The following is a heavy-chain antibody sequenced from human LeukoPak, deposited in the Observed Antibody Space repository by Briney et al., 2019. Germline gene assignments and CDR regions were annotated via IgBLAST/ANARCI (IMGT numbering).Heavy chain of an antibody. D-gene: IGHD6-13*01. J-gene: IGHJ4*01. CDR2: FRSKAYGGTT. Sequence: NPGGPLSLSCTASGFLYGECRMMWAAQARGGRRVGVGFFRSKAYGGTTEYAASVKGRYSVSRDDSKSIAYLQMNSLKTEDTAVYYCTRVRSSSRQFLYYIDDWGQGTLVTVSS. V-gene: IGHV3-49*04. CDR1: GFLYGECR. CDR3: TRVRSSSRQFLYYIDD.